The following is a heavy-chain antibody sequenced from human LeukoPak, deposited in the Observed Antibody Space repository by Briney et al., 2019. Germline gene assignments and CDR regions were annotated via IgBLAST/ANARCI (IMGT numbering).Heavy chain of an antibody. CDR1: GFTFSSYS. V-gene: IGHV3-21*01. Sequence: GGSLGLSCAASGFTFSSYSMNWVRQAPGKGLEWVSSISSSSSYIYYADSVKGRFTISRDNAKNSLHLQMNSLRAEDTAVYYCARDHASEYYLNAFDIWGQGTMVTVSS. J-gene: IGHJ3*02. CDR3: ARDHASEYYLNAFDI. CDR2: ISSSSSYI. D-gene: IGHD3-10*01.